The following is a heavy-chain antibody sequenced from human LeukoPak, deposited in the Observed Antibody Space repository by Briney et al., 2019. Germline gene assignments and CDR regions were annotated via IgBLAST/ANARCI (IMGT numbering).Heavy chain of an antibody. CDR3: ASGDCYSCDYHYYMDV. CDR1: GLTFSSYE. Sequence: GGSLRLSCAVSGLTFSSYEMNWVRQAPGKGLEWVSYISSSGSIIYYADSVKGRFTISRDNAKNSLYLQMNSLRAEDTAVYYCASGDCYSCDYHYYMDVWGKGTTVTISS. CDR2: ISSSGSII. J-gene: IGHJ6*03. V-gene: IGHV3-48*03. D-gene: IGHD2-21*02.